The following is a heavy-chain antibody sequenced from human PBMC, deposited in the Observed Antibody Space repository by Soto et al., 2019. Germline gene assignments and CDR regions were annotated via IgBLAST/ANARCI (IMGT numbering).Heavy chain of an antibody. D-gene: IGHD2-21*02. CDR2: VTANGGST. CDR3: ASLGVGDWANYYYYYGMDV. CDR1: GFTFSVYA. V-gene: IGHV3-23*01. Sequence: EVQLLESGGGFVQPGGSLRLSCAATGFTFSVYAMTWVRQAPGKGPEWVSAVTANGGSTYSADSVTGRFSISRDNSKNTLLLQMNSLRAEDTAVYYCASLGVGDWANYYYYYGMDVWGQGTTGTVSS. J-gene: IGHJ6*02.